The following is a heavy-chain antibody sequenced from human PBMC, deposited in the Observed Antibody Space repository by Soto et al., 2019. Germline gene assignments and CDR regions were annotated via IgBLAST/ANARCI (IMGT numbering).Heavy chain of an antibody. V-gene: IGHV1-46*01. CDR3: ASVHYYYGMDV. J-gene: IGHJ6*02. D-gene: IGHD6-6*01. CDR1: GYTFTSYY. Sequence: ASVKVSCKASGYTFTSYYMHWVRQAPGQGLEWMGIINPSGGSTSHAQKFQGRVTMTRDTSTSTVYMELSSLRSEDTAVYYSASVHYYYGMDVWRQGTTVTVSS. CDR2: INPSGGST.